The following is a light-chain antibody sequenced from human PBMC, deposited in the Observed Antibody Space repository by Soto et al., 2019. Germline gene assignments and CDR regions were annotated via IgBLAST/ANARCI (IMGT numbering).Light chain of an antibody. Sequence: EIVLMQSPGTLSLSPGERATLSCRASQTMTRAYVAWYQQKPGQAPSLLIYAASYRATGISDKFSGSGSGTDFSLTISRLEPEDSAVYYCHQYHSPPQTFGQGTKVEIK. CDR3: HQYHSPPQT. CDR2: AAS. CDR1: QTMTRAY. V-gene: IGKV3-20*01. J-gene: IGKJ2*01.